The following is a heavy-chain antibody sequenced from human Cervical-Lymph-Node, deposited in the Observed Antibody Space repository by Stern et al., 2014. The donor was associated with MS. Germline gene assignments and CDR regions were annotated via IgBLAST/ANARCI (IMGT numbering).Heavy chain of an antibody. J-gene: IGHJ4*02. CDR2: IIPIFGTA. D-gene: IGHD3-22*01. CDR1: GGTFTSYA. V-gene: IGHV1-69*01. Sequence: VQLVESGAEVKKPGSSVKVSCKASGGTFTSYAISWVRQAPGQGLAWMGGIIPIFGTAHYAQKFQGRVTITADESTSTAYMDLRSLRSEDTAIYYCATVGDHYDSSGYYYGSWGQGTQVTVSS. CDR3: ATVGDHYDSSGYYYGS.